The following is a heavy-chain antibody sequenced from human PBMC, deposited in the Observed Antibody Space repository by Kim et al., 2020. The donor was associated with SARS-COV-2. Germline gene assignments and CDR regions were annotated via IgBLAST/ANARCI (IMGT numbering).Heavy chain of an antibody. J-gene: IGHJ4*02. Sequence: YYTPSLKSRVTISVDTSKNQFSLKLSSVTAADTALYYCARDLTGTTIFDYWGQGTLVTVSS. D-gene: IGHD1-7*01. V-gene: IGHV4-31*02. CDR3: ARDLTGTTIFDY.